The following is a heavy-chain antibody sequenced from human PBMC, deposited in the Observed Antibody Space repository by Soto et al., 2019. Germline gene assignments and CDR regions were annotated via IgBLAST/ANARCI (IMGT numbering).Heavy chain of an antibody. CDR3: ARQNYYSGMDV. Sequence: ASVKVSCKASGYTFSSYFITWVRQAPGQGLEWMGWISAYNGNTNYAQMLQGTVTMTTDTSTSTAYMELRSLRSDDTAVYYCARQNYYSGMDVWGQGTTVTVSS. CDR2: ISAYNGNT. V-gene: IGHV1-18*01. J-gene: IGHJ6*02. CDR1: GYTFSSYF.